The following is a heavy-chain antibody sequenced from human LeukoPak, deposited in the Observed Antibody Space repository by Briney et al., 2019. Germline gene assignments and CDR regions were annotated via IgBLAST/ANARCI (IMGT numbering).Heavy chain of an antibody. V-gene: IGHV3-53*01. CDR1: GFTFSSYA. CDR3: VRTGTFRSGRYYYDY. Sequence: GGSLRLSCVASGFTFSSYAMSWVRQAPGKGLEWVSVLYADGSTYYADSVTARFTISRDNSKNTLYLQMNSLRAEDTAVYFCVRTGTFRSGRYYYDYWGQGTLITVSS. J-gene: IGHJ4*02. CDR2: LYADGST. D-gene: IGHD6-19*01.